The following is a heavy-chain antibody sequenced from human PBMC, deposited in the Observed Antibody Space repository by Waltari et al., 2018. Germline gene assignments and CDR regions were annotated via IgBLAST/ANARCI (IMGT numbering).Heavy chain of an antibody. D-gene: IGHD2-2*01. J-gene: IGHJ4*02. V-gene: IGHV4-34*01. Sequence: QVQLQQWGAGLLKPSETLSLTCAVYGGSFSGYYWSWIRQPPGKGPEWIGEIKHSGSPIYNPSLKSRVTISGDTSKNQFSLKLSSVTAADTAVYYCAMVVPAAMVDYWGQGTLVTVSS. CDR2: IKHSGSP. CDR3: AMVVPAAMVDY. CDR1: GGSFSGYY.